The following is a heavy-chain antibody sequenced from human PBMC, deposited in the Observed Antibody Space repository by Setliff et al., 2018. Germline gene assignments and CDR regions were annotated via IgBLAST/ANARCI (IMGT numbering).Heavy chain of an antibody. CDR2: MNPNRGDT. V-gene: IGHV1-8*02. D-gene: IGHD3-16*02. CDR3: ARLYYDYVWGSYRLYYYYGMDF. J-gene: IGHJ6*02. CDR1: GYTFTSYD. Sequence: ASVKVSCKASGYTFTSYDINWVRQVTGQGLEWMGWMNPNRGDTGYAQKFQGRVNMTRNTSISKAYMGLSSLRSEDTAVYYCARLYYDYVWGSYRLYYYYGMDFWGQGTTVAFSS.